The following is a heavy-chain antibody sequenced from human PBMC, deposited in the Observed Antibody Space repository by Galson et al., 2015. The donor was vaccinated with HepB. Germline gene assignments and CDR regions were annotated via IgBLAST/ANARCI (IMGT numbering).Heavy chain of an antibody. CDR3: ARNNFFDY. J-gene: IGHJ4*02. CDR2: VYSSGIYSSGST. Sequence: ETLSLTCTVSGGSISSYYWSWIRQPAGKGLEWIGRVYSSGIYSSGSTNYNPSLKGRVTMSVDTSKDQLSLKLSSVTAADTAVYYCARNNFFDYWGQGTLVTVSS. V-gene: IGHV4-4*07. CDR1: GGSISSYY.